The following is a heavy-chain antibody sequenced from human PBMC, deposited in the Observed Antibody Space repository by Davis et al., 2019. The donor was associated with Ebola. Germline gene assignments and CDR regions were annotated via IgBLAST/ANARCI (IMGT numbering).Heavy chain of an antibody. D-gene: IGHD6-13*01. V-gene: IGHV5-51*01. CDR3: ARQGRGPQLNYYYYGMDV. CDR1: GYSFTSYW. Sequence: PGGSLRLSCKGSGYSFTSYWIGWVRQMPGKGLEWMGIIYPGDSDTRYSPSFQGQVTISADKSISTAYLQWSSLKASDTAMYYCARQGRGPQLNYYYYGMDVWGQGTTVTVSS. CDR2: IYPGDSDT. J-gene: IGHJ6*02.